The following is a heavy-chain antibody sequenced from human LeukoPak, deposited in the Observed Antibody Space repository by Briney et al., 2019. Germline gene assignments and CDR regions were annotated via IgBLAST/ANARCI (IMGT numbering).Heavy chain of an antibody. D-gene: IGHD3-9*01. CDR2: ISFHGSDK. CDR1: GFTFSDYA. J-gene: IGHJ5*02. V-gene: IGHV3-30*15. Sequence: GRSLRLSCAASGFTFSDYALHWVRQAPGKGLEWVAFISFHGSDKYYADSVKGRFTISRDGSKNTVFLQMSSLRAEDTAVYYCARAVLQYFERPHNWFDPWGQGTLVTVSS. CDR3: ARAVLQYFERPHNWFDP.